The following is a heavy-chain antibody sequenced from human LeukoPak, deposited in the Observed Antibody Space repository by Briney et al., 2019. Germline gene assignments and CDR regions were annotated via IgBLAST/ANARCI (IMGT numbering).Heavy chain of an antibody. J-gene: IGHJ4*02. CDR1: GFTFNIYW. CDR2: SNSDGSTT. Sequence: GGSLRLSCAASGFTFNIYWMHWVRQVPGKGLVWVSHSNSDGSTTRYADSVKGRFTISRDNAKNTLYPQMNSLRAEDTGVYYCTRADEYGGNTLWGQGTLVTVSS. CDR3: TRADEYGGNTL. V-gene: IGHV3-74*01. D-gene: IGHD4-23*01.